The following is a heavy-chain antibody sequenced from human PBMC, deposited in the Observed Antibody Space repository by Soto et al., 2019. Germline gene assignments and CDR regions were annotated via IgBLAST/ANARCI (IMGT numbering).Heavy chain of an antibody. Sequence: PSETLSLTCTVSGGSINSGDYYWSWIRQPPGKGLEWIGYIYHLGASYYDPSLKSRAVILIDTSKNHFSLNLSSVTAADTAVYYCARERLSDSSGHSDYFDSWGQGNLVTVSS. J-gene: IGHJ4*02. D-gene: IGHD3-22*01. CDR3: ARERLSDSSGHSDYFDS. CDR2: IYHLGAS. CDR1: GGSINSGDYY. V-gene: IGHV4-30-4*01.